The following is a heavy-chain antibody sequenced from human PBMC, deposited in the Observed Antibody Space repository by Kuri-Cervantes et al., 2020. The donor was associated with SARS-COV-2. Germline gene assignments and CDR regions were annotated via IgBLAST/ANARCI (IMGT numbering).Heavy chain of an antibody. V-gene: IGHV1-2*04. Sequence: ASVKVSCKASGYTFTGYYMHWVRQAPGQGLDWMGWINPNSGGTNYVQKFQGWVTMTRDTSISTVYMELSRLRSDDTAVYYCARSTPLRRLVVISQGGAFDIWGQGTMVTVSS. CDR2: INPNSGGT. CDR1: GYTFTGYY. CDR3: ARSTPLRRLVVISQGGAFDI. J-gene: IGHJ3*02. D-gene: IGHD3-22*01.